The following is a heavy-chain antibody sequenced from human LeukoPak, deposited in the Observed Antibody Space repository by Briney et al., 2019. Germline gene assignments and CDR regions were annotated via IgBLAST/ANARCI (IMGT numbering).Heavy chain of an antibody. D-gene: IGHD1-14*01. CDR1: GFTFSSYS. J-gene: IGHJ4*02. V-gene: IGHV3-48*02. Sequence: PGGSLRLSCTASGFTFSSYSMNWVRQAPGKGLEWVSHITSSSSSIYYADSVKGRFTISRDNAKNSLSLQMHSLRDEDTAEYYCARGSNRAFDYWGQGTLVTVSS. CDR3: ARGSNRAFDY. CDR2: ITSSSSSI.